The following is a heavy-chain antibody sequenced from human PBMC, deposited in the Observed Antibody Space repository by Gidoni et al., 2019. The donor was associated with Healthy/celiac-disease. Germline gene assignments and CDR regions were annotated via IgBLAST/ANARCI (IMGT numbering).Heavy chain of an antibody. CDR3: ARAHIVLMVYANYGMDV. Sequence: QVQLVQSGAEVKKPGASVKVSCKASGYTFTSYCISWVRQAPGQGLEWMGWISAYNGNTNYAQKLQGRVTMTTDTSTSTAYMELRSLRSDDTAVYYCARAHIVLMVYANYGMDVWGQGTTVTVSS. J-gene: IGHJ6*02. D-gene: IGHD2-8*01. V-gene: IGHV1-18*01. CDR1: GYTFTSYC. CDR2: ISAYNGNT.